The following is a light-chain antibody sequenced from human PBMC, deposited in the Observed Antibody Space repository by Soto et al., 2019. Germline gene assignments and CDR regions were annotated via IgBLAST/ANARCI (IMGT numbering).Light chain of an antibody. CDR2: GTS. J-gene: IGKJ5*01. Sequence: ELVLTQSPGTLSLSPGERATLSCRVGHAVSSSYLAWYQQKPGQAPRLLIYGTSTRATGIPVRFSGSGSGTDFTLTISSLQPEDFAVYFCQQRSNWPPFTFGQGTRLEIK. V-gene: IGKV3D-20*02. CDR3: QQRSNWPPFT. CDR1: HAVSSSY.